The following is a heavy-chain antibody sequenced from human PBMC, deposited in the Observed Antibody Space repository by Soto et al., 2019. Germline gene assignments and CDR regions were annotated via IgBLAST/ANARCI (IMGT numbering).Heavy chain of an antibody. D-gene: IGHD2-2*01. CDR1: GFTVSSNY. Sequence: PGGSLRLSCAASGFTVSSNYMSWVRQAPGKGLEWVSVIYSGGSTYYADSVKGRFTISRDNSKNTLYLQMNSLRAEDTAVYYCATPLGYCISTSCYAPDYSYGMDVWGQGTTVTVSS. CDR3: ATPLGYCISTSCYAPDYSYGMDV. J-gene: IGHJ6*02. V-gene: IGHV3-53*01. CDR2: IYSGGST.